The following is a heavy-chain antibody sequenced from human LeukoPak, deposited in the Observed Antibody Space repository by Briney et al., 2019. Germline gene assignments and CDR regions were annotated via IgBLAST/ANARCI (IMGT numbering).Heavy chain of an antibody. CDR3: ARDVGDGFDI. D-gene: IGHD2-21*02. CDR2: SNGDGSST. CDR1: GFTFSSYW. J-gene: IGHJ3*02. Sequence: GGTLRLTCAASGFTFSSYWLHWVRQAPGKGLVWVSRSNGDGSSTFYADSVKGRFTISRDTAKNTLSLQMDSLRADDTAVYYCARDVGDGFDIWGQGTMVTVSS. V-gene: IGHV3-74*01.